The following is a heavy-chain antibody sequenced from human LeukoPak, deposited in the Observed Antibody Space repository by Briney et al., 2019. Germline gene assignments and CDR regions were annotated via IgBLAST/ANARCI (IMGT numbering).Heavy chain of an antibody. CDR2: IKSDGGT. CDR3: ARVPSEIGGYYPEYFRH. Sequence: GGSLRLSCAASGFTFSTYWMHWVRQAPGKGLVWVSRIKSDGGTNYADSVKGRFTISRGNAKKTVSLQMNSLRPEDTGVYYCARVPSEIGGYYPEYFRHWGQGTLVTVSS. J-gene: IGHJ1*01. D-gene: IGHD3-22*01. CDR1: GFTFSTYW. V-gene: IGHV3-74*01.